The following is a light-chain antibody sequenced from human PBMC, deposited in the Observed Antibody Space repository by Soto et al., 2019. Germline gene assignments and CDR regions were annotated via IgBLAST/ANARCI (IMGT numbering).Light chain of an antibody. CDR2: DVS. V-gene: IGLV2-14*01. CDR3: ISYTTTSVV. Sequence: QSALTQPASMSGSPGQSITISCTGTSSDVDGYDYVSWYQQHPGKVPKLMIYDVSNRPSGISSRFSGSKSGNTASLTISGLQAEDEANYYCISYTTTSVVFGGGTKLTVL. J-gene: IGLJ2*01. CDR1: SSDVDGYDY.